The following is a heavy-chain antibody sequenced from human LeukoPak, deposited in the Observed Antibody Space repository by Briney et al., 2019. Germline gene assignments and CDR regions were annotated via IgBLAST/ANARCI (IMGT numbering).Heavy chain of an antibody. J-gene: IGHJ6*03. V-gene: IGHV3-48*04. CDR1: GFTFSSYS. Sequence: GGSLRLSCAASGFTFSSYSMNWVRQAPGKGLEWVSYISSSSSTIYYADSVKGRFTISRDNAKNSLYLQMNSLRAEDTAVYYCARDADIYYYYYYMDVWGKGTTVTVSS. CDR3: ARDADIYYYYYYMDV. CDR2: ISSSSSTI.